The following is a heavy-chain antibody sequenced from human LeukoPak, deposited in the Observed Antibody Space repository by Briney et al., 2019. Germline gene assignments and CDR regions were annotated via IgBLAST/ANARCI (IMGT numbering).Heavy chain of an antibody. CDR2: IWYDGSAK. V-gene: IGHV3-33*01. D-gene: IGHD2-2*01. Sequence: GGSLRLSCAASGFTFSNYGMHWVRQAPGKGLGWVAVIWYDGSAKYYVDSVKGRFTISRDDSKNTLFLQMNSLRAEDTAMYYCARGQGGSNTRPFDPWGQGTLVIVSS. CDR1: GFTFSNYG. J-gene: IGHJ5*02. CDR3: ARGQGGSNTRPFDP.